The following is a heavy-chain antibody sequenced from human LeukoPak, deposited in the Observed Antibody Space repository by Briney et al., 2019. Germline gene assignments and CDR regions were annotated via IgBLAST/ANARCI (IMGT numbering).Heavy chain of an antibody. Sequence: ASVKVSCKASGYTFTSYGISWVRQAPGQGLEWMGWISAYNGNTNYAQKLQGRVTMTTDTSTSTAYMELSSLRSEDTAVYYCARGSGYSYGFPPSDYWGQGTLVTVSS. V-gene: IGHV1-18*01. D-gene: IGHD5-18*01. J-gene: IGHJ4*02. CDR1: GYTFTSYG. CDR3: ARGSGYSYGFPPSDY. CDR2: ISAYNGNT.